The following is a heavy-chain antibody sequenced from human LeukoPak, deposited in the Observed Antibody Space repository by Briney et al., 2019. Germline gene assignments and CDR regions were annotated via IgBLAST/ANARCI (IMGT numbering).Heavy chain of an antibody. CDR2: ISGSGGRT. CDR1: GFTLTDHD. J-gene: IGHJ4*02. CDR3: AKDADDYGDFYYYFDY. D-gene: IGHD4-17*01. Sequence: GGSLRLSCAASGFTLTDHDINWVRQAPGKGLEWVSAISGSGGRTDYADSVKGRFTISRDNSKNTLYLQMNSLRAEDTALYYCAKDADDYGDFYYYFDYWGQGTLVTVSS. V-gene: IGHV3-23*01.